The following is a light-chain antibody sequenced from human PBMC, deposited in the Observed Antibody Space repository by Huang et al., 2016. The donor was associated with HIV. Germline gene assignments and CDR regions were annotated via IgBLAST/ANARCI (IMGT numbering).Light chain of an antibody. CDR1: QSLFYRSQYRNY. Sequence: DIVMTQSPDSLAVSLGERATINCKSSQSLFYRSQYRNYLAWYQQKPGQPPKLLIYWASTRESGVPDRFSGSGSGTDFTLTISGLQAEDVAVYYCQQDYSAPFTFGPGTKVEIK. J-gene: IGKJ3*01. CDR2: WAS. CDR3: QQDYSAPFT. V-gene: IGKV4-1*01.